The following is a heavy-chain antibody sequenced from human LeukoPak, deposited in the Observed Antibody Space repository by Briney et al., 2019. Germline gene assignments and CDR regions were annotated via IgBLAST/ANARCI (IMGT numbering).Heavy chain of an antibody. J-gene: IGHJ4*02. Sequence: GGSLRLSCAASGFTFSNYAMSWVRQAPGKGLEWVSSISGSGGNTYYADSVKGRFTISRDNSKNTLYLQMNSLRAEDTAVYYCAKDRAAAVFDYWGQGTLVTVSS. D-gene: IGHD6-13*01. CDR3: AKDRAAAVFDY. CDR2: ISGSGGNT. CDR1: GFTFSNYA. V-gene: IGHV3-23*01.